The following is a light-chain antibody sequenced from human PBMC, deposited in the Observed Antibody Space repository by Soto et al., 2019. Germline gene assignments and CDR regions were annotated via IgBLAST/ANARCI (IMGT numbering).Light chain of an antibody. CDR3: QQRSKWPLT. Sequence: EIVLTQSPATLSLSPGERATLSCRASQSVSSYLAWYQQKPGQAPRLLIYDASNRATGIPARFSGSGSGTDFTLTMSSLEPEDFAAYYCQQRSKWPLTFGQGTRLEIK. CDR2: DAS. V-gene: IGKV3-11*01. CDR1: QSVSSY. J-gene: IGKJ5*01.